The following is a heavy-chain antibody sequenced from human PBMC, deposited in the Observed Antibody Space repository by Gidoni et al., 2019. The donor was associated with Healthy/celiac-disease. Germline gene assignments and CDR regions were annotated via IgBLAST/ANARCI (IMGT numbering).Heavy chain of an antibody. Sequence: QVQLQQSGPGLVKPSQTLSPTCAISGDSVSSNSAPWNWIRQSPSRGLEWLGRTYYRSKWYNDYAVSVKSRITINPDTAKNQFSLQLNSVTPEYTAVYYCARERCSEIQLCRKLDYWGQGTLVTVSS. CDR3: ARERCSEIQLCRKLDY. J-gene: IGHJ4*02. D-gene: IGHD5-18*01. CDR2: TYYRSKWYN. CDR1: GDSVSSNSAP. V-gene: IGHV6-1*01.